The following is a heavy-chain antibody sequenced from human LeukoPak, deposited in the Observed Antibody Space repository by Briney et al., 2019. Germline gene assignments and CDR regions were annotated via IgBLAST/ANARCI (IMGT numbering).Heavy chain of an antibody. V-gene: IGHV3-48*01. CDR3: ARDRDNVAGTRGYFNY. CDR2: ISSSGTMI. Sequence: GGSLRLSCAASGFTFSSYSMNWVRQAPGKGLEGVSYISSSGTMIYYADSVEGRFTISRDNSKNTLYLQMNSLRAEDTAVYYCARDRDNVAGTRGYFNYWSQGTLVTVSS. J-gene: IGHJ4*02. CDR1: GFTFSSYS. D-gene: IGHD6-19*01.